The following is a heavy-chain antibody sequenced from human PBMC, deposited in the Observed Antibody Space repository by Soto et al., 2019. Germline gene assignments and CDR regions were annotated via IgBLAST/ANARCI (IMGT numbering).Heavy chain of an antibody. CDR3: ARDLAIAARPDYYYGMDV. D-gene: IGHD6-6*01. J-gene: IGHJ6*02. Sequence: PGGSLRLSCAASGFTVSSNYMSWVRQAPGKGLEWVSVIYSGGSTYYADSVKGRFTISRDNSKNTLYLQMNSLRAEDTAVYYCARDLAIAARPDYYYGMDVWGQGTTVTVSS. CDR1: GFTVSSNY. V-gene: IGHV3-53*01. CDR2: IYSGGST.